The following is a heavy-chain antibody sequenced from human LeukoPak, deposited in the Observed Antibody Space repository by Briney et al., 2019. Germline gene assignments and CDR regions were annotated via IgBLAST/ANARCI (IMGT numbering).Heavy chain of an antibody. V-gene: IGHV3-48*01. CDR1: GFTFSSYS. J-gene: IGHJ6*02. CDR3: ARGKMGYYGMDV. Sequence: PGGSLRLSCAASGFTFSSYSMNWVRQAPGEGLEWVSYISGSGSSIYYADSVKGRFTISRDSAKNSLYLQMNSLRAEDTAVYYCARGKMGYYGMDVWGQGTTVTVSS. D-gene: IGHD2-8*01. CDR2: ISGSGSSI.